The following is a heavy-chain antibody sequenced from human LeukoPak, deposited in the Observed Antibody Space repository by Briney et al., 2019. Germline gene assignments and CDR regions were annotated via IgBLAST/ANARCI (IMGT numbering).Heavy chain of an antibody. CDR2: IYHSGST. V-gene: IGHV4-38-2*02. CDR3: ARDRNYYDRLQGWFDP. CDR1: DYSISSGYY. J-gene: IGHJ5*02. D-gene: IGHD3-22*01. Sequence: SETLSLTCAVSDYSISSGYYWGWIRQPPGKGLEWIGSIYHSGSTYYNPSLKSRVTISVDTSKNQFSLKLSSVTAADTAVYYCARDRNYYDRLQGWFDPWGQGTLVTVSS.